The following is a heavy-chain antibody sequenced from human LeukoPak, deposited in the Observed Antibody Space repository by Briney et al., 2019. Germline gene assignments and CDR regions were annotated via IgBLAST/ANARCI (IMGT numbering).Heavy chain of an antibody. Sequence: SGRSLRLSCAASGFTFSSYGMNWVRQAPGKGLEWVSGIGPSGAKTYYADSVKGRFTISRDNPKNTVYLQMNSQRAEDTAVYYCATEGDSGTYSYFQHWGQGTLVTVS. D-gene: IGHD1-26*01. V-gene: IGHV3-23*01. CDR3: ATEGDSGTYSYFQH. CDR2: IGPSGAKT. J-gene: IGHJ1*01. CDR1: GFTFSSYG.